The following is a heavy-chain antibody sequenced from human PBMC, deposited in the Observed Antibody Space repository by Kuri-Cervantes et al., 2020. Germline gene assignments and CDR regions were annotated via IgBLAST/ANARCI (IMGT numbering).Heavy chain of an antibody. Sequence: GGSLRLSCAASGFTFSDYYMSWIRQAPGKGLEWVSYISSSGSTIYYADSVKGRFTISRDNSKNTLYLQMNSLRAEDTAVYYCAKDGLNYYDSSGYLLYYFDYWGQGTLVTVSS. V-gene: IGHV3-11*01. D-gene: IGHD3-22*01. CDR2: ISSSGSTI. CDR3: AKDGLNYYDSSGYLLYYFDY. CDR1: GFTFSDYY. J-gene: IGHJ4*02.